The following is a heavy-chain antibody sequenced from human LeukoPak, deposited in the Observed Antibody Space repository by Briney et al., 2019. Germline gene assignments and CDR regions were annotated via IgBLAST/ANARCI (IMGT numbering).Heavy chain of an antibody. D-gene: IGHD6-19*01. V-gene: IGHV4-59*01. CDR1: GGSISSYY. CDR2: IYYSGST. CDR3: ARAIAVAGNFDY. J-gene: IGHJ4*02. Sequence: PSETLSLTCTVSGGSISSYYWSWIRQPLGKGLEWIGNIYYSGSTNYNPSLKSRVTISVDTSKNQFSLKLSSVTAADTAVYYCARAIAVAGNFDYWGQGTLVTVSS.